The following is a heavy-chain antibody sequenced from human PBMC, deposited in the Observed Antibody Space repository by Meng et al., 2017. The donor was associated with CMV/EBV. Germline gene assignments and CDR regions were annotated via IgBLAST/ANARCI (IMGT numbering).Heavy chain of an antibody. CDR2: IIPILGIA. Sequence: SVKVSCKASGGTFSSYAISWVRQAHGKGLEWMGGIIPILGIANYAQKFQGRVTITADKSTSTAYIELCSLRSEDTAVYYCARALVAGHSYYYGMDVWGQGTTVTVSS. D-gene: IGHD6-19*01. CDR3: ARALVAGHSYYYGMDV. J-gene: IGHJ6*02. V-gene: IGHV1-69*10. CDR1: GGTFSSYA.